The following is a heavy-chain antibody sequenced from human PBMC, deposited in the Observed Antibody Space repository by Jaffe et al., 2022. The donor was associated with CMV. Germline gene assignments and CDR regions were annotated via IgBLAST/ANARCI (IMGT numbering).Heavy chain of an antibody. V-gene: IGHV5-51*01. D-gene: IGHD2-21*02. CDR1: GYSMTHYW. CDR2: IHPGDFDT. CDR3: ARHGCNGGDCYPGY. Sequence: EVQLVQSGAEVKKPGESLKISCKVSGYSMTHYWIVWVRQMPGKGLEWMGIIHPGDFDTRYSPSFQGQVTISVDKSSSTAYLQWSSLKASDTAMYYCARHGCNGGDCYPGYWGQGTLVTVSS. J-gene: IGHJ4*02.